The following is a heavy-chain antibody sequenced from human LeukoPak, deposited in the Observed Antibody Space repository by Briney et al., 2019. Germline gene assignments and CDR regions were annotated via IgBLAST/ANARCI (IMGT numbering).Heavy chain of an antibody. V-gene: IGHV3-23*01. CDR3: AKEHSSSWPQGWFDP. J-gene: IGHJ5*02. Sequence: PGGSLRLSCAVAGFTFSSYAMSWVRQAPGKGLEWVSAISGSGASTYYADSVKGRFTISRDNSKNTLYLQMNSLSGGHGAVFHCAKEHSSSWPQGWFDPWGQGTLVTVSS. CDR2: ISGSGAST. D-gene: IGHD6-13*01. CDR1: GFTFSSYA.